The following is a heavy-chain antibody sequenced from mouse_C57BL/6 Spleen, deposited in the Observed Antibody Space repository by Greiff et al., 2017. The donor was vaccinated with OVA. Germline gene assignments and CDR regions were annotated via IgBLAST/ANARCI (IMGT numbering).Heavy chain of an antibody. V-gene: IGHV1-59*01. CDR3: ARGGNYGSLAWFAY. J-gene: IGHJ3*01. CDR2: IDPSDSYT. Sequence: VQLQQPGAELVRPGTSVKLSCKASGYTFTSYWMHWVKQRPGQGLEWIGVIDPSDSYTNYTQKFKGKATLTVDTSSSTAYMQLSSLTSEDSAVYYCARGGNYGSLAWFAYWGQGTLVTVSA. D-gene: IGHD1-1*01. CDR1: GYTFTSYW.